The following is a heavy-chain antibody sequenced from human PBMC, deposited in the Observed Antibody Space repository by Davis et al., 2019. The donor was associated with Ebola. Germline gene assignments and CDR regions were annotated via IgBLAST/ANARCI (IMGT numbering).Heavy chain of an antibody. CDR2: VYFSGST. J-gene: IGHJ4*02. V-gene: IGHV4-4*07. CDR1: GGSINSYY. D-gene: IGHD3-22*01. Sequence: SETLSLTCIVSGGSINSYYWSWIRQPAGGGLEWIGRVYFSGSTSYNPSLESRVTMSVDRSKNQFPLRLNSVTAADTAIYFCARDRHDSTAYGFWGQGQMVTVSS. CDR3: ARDRHDSTAYGF.